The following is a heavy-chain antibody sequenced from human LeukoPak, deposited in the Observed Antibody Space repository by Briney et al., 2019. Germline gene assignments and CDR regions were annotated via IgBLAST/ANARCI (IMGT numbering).Heavy chain of an antibody. CDR2: IYHSGST. V-gene: IGHV4-30-2*01. CDR1: GGSISSSSYS. Sequence: SETLSLTCTVSGGSISSSSYSWSWIRQPPGTGLEWIGYIYHSGSTYYNPSLKSRVTISVDRSKNQFSLKLSSVTAADTAVYYCARALSPNWFDPWGQGTLVTVSS. CDR3: ARALSPNWFDP. J-gene: IGHJ5*02.